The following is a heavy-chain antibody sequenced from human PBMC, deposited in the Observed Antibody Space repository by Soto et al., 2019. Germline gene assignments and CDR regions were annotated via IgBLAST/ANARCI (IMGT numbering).Heavy chain of an antibody. CDR2: ISYDGSNK. V-gene: IGHV3-30-3*01. Sequence: QVQLMESGGGVVQPGRSLRLSCAASGFTFSSYAMHWVRQAPGKGLEWVAVISYDGSNKYYADSVKGRFTISRDNSKNTLYLQMNSLRAEDTAVYYCAREYCSGGSCYSAFDIWGQGTMVTVSS. CDR3: AREYCSGGSCYSAFDI. J-gene: IGHJ3*02. D-gene: IGHD2-15*01. CDR1: GFTFSSYA.